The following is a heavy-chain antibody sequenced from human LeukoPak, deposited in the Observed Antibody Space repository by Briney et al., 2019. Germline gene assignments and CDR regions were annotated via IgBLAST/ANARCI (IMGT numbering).Heavy chain of an antibody. V-gene: IGHV3-64D*06. D-gene: IGHD6-13*01. Sequence: GGSLRLSCSASGFTCSSYAMHWLRQAPGKGLEYVSAISSNGGSTYYADSVKRRFTISRDNSKNTLYLQMSSLRAEDTAVYYCVKGREPTYSSSWTDWGQGTLVTVSS. CDR3: VKGREPTYSSSWTD. J-gene: IGHJ4*02. CDR1: GFTCSSYA. CDR2: ISSNGGST.